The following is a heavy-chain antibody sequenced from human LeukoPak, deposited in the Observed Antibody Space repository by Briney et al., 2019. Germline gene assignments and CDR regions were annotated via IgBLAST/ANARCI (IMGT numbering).Heavy chain of an antibody. CDR3: ARLSTSVAGGDH. Sequence: GGSLRLSCTASGFSFSTSWVSWVRQTPGKGLEWVANIKKDGSEEYYVDSVKTRLTISRDNAKNSLYLQLNSLIVEDTAVYYCARLSTSVAGGDHWGQGTLVTVSS. J-gene: IGHJ4*02. V-gene: IGHV3-7*01. CDR2: IKKDGSEE. D-gene: IGHD6-19*01. CDR1: GFSFSTSW.